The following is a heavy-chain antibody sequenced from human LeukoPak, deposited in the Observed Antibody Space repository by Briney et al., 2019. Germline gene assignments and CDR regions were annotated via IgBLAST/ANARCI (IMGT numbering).Heavy chain of an antibody. Sequence: SETLSLTCTVSGGSISSYYWSWIRQPPGKGLEWIGYIYYSGSTNYNPTLKSRVTIPVDTSKNQFSLKLSSVTAADAAVYYCARAAPWFGEFDAFDIWGQGTMVTVSS. J-gene: IGHJ3*02. V-gene: IGHV4-59*01. CDR3: ARAAPWFGEFDAFDI. D-gene: IGHD3-10*01. CDR1: GGSISSYY. CDR2: IYYSGST.